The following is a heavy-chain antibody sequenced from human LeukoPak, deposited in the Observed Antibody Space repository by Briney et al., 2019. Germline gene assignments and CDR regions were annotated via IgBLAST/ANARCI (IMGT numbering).Heavy chain of an antibody. CDR2: INHSGST. CDR3: ARGGIAYYYMDV. J-gene: IGHJ6*03. CDR1: GGSFSGYY. V-gene: IGHV4-34*01. Sequence: SETLSLTCAVYGGSFSGYYWSWIRQPPGKGLEWIGEINHSGSTNYNPSLKSRVTISVDTSKNHFSLKLSSVTAADTAVYYCARGGIAYYYMDVWGKGTTVTISS.